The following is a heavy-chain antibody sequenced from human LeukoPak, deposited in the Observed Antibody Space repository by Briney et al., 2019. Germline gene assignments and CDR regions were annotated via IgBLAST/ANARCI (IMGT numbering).Heavy chain of an antibody. V-gene: IGHV3-30*02. Sequence: GGSLRLSCAASGFTFSSYGMHWVRQAPGKGLEWVAFIRYDGSNKYYADSVKGRFTISRDNAKNSLYLQMNSLRAEDTAVYYCARDPTGSSSWDSYYYYGMDVWGQGTTVTVSS. CDR3: ARDPTGSSSWDSYYYYGMDV. D-gene: IGHD6-13*01. CDR2: IRYDGSNK. J-gene: IGHJ6*02. CDR1: GFTFSSYG.